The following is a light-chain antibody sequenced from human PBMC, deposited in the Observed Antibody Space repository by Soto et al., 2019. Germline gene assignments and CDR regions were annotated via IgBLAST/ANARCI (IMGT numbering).Light chain of an antibody. Sequence: QSVLTQPRSVSGSPGQSVTVSCTGTSRDVGIYNYVSWYQQRPGTAPKVMIYDVTKRPSGVPDRFSGSKSANTASLTISGLQADDEADYYCCSYTSSSTLHVVFGGGTKLTVL. J-gene: IGLJ2*01. CDR3: CSYTSSSTLHVV. CDR2: DVT. V-gene: IGLV2-11*01. CDR1: SRDVGIYNY.